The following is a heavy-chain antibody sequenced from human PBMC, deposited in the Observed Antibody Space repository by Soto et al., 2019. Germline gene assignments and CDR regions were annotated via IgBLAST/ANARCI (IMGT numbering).Heavy chain of an antibody. Sequence: QVQLVESGGGVVQPGRSLRLSCAASGFTFSSYGMHWVRQAPGKGLEWVAVISYDGSNKYYADSVKGRFTISRDNSKNTRYLQMNSLRAEDTAVYYCAYEGGELELFDYWGQGTLVTVSS. CDR2: ISYDGSNK. D-gene: IGHD1-7*01. J-gene: IGHJ4*02. V-gene: IGHV3-30*18. CDR1: GFTFSSYG. CDR3: AYEGGELELFDY.